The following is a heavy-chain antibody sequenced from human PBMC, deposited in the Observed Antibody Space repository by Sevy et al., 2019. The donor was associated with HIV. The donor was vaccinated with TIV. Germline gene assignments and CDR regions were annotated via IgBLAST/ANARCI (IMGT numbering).Heavy chain of an antibody. J-gene: IGHJ3*02. Sequence: GGSLRLSCAASGFTFDDYAMHWVRQAPGKGLEWVSGISWNSGSIGYADSVKGRFTISRDNAKNSLYLQMNSLRAEDTALYYCAKDINIAARRLNPGAFDIWGQGTMVTVSS. D-gene: IGHD6-6*01. CDR2: ISWNSGSI. V-gene: IGHV3-9*01. CDR3: AKDINIAARRLNPGAFDI. CDR1: GFTFDDYA.